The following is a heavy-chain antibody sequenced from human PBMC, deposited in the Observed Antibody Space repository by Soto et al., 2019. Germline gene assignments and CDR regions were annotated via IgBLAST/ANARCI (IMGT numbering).Heavy chain of an antibody. V-gene: IGHV1-69*05. Sequence: SVKVSCKASGGTFSSYSISWVRQAPGQGLEWMGGIIPIFGTAKYSQKFQGRVTITRDTSASTAYMELSSLRSEDTAVYYCARGVAPYYFDYWGQGTLVTVSS. CDR2: IIPIFGTA. CDR1: GGTFSSYS. D-gene: IGHD2-15*01. J-gene: IGHJ4*02. CDR3: ARGVAPYYFDY.